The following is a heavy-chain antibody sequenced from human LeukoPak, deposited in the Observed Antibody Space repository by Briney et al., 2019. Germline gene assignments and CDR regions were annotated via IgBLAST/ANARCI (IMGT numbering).Heavy chain of an antibody. D-gene: IGHD4-17*01. CDR3: AREGRQDYVYFDC. CDR2: INYSGNT. J-gene: IGHJ4*02. Sequence: SETLSLTCTVSGDSISSYYWSWIRQPPGKGLEWMGYINYSGNTNYNPSLKSRITISVDTSKNQFSLRLTSVTAADTAVYYCAREGRQDYVYFDCWGQGTLVTVSS. CDR1: GDSISSYY. V-gene: IGHV4-59*01.